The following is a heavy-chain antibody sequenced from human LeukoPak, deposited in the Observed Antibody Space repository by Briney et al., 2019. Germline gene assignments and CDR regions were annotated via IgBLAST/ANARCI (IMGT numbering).Heavy chain of an antibody. CDR1: GYTFTGYY. CDR2: INPNSGGT. J-gene: IGHJ4*02. D-gene: IGHD5-24*01. Sequence: ASVKVSCKASGYTFTGYYMHWVRQAPGQGLEWMGWINPNSGGTNYAQNSQGRVTMTRDTSISTAYMELNSLTSDDTAVYYCARGGDGNRRDFDYWGQGTLVTVSS. V-gene: IGHV1-2*02. CDR3: ARGGDGNRRDFDY.